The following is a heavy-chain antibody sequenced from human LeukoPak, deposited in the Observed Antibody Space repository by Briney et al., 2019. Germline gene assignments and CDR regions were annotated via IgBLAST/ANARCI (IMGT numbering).Heavy chain of an antibody. J-gene: IGHJ5*02. Sequence: KPGKSLKISCKGSGYSFTSYWIGWVRQMPGKGLEWMGIIYPGDSDTRYSPSFQGQVTISADKSISTAYLQWSSLKASDTAMYYCARLVRYNWNYDRLNWFDPWGQGTLVTVSS. CDR3: ARLVRYNWNYDRLNWFDP. CDR2: IYPGDSDT. V-gene: IGHV5-51*03. D-gene: IGHD1-7*01. CDR1: GYSFTSYW.